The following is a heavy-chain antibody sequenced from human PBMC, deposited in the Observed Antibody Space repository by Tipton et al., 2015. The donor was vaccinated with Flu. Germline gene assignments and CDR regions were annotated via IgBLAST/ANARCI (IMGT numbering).Heavy chain of an antibody. CDR2: VYYTGTT. CDR1: GASITGYY. J-gene: IGHJ3*01. CDR3: TRHGDYIDSFDV. Sequence: TLSLTCSVSGASITGYYCNWIRQSPEKGLEWLGFVYYTGTTNYNPSLKGRVSISLDTSKNQFSLTLTSVTAADTAVYYCTRHGDYIDSFDVWGPGTAVTV. V-gene: IGHV4-59*08. D-gene: IGHD4-11*01.